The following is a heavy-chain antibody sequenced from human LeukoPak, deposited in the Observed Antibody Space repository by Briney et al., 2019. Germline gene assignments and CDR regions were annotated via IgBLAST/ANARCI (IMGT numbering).Heavy chain of an antibody. J-gene: IGHJ6*03. Sequence: SVKVSCKASGGTFSSYAISWVRQAPGQGLEWMGRIIPIFGTANYAQKFQGRVTITTDESTSTAYMELSSLRSEDTAVYYCARDRRGTIFGVVTERPYYYYYYYMDVRGKGTTVTVSS. CDR2: IIPIFGTA. D-gene: IGHD3-3*01. V-gene: IGHV1-69*05. CDR3: ARDRRGTIFGVVTERPYYYYYYYMDV. CDR1: GGTFSSYA.